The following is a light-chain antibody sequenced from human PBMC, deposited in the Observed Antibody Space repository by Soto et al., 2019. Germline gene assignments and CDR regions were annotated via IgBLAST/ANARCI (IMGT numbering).Light chain of an antibody. V-gene: IGKV2-28*01. J-gene: IGKJ4*01. Sequence: EIVMTQSPLSLPVTPGEPASISCRASQSLLHSNGVNYLDWYLQKPGQSPQLLIYDASSLESGVPSRFSRSGSGTEFPLPISSLQPDDFATYYCQKYNSYSLTFGGGTKVEIK. CDR1: QSLLHSNGVNY. CDR2: DAS. CDR3: QKYNSYSLT.